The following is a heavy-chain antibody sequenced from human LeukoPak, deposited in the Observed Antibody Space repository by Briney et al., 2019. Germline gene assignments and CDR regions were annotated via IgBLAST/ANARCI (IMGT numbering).Heavy chain of an antibody. CDR2: ISDSGGTT. CDR1: GFIFSTYG. Sequence: GGSLRLSCAASGFIFSTYGMHWVRQAPGKGLEWVSGISDSGGTTYYVDSVKGRFTISRDNSKNTLYLQINSLRAEDMALYYCAKSSDGSTSFDQWGQGTLVTVSS. V-gene: IGHV3-23*01. J-gene: IGHJ4*02. CDR3: AKSSDGSTSFDQ. D-gene: IGHD2-2*01.